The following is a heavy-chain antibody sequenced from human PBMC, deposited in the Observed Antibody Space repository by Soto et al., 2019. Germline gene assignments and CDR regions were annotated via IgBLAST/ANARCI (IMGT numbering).Heavy chain of an antibody. CDR1: GGSISSGGYY. D-gene: IGHD3-3*01. CDR2: IYYSGST. J-gene: IGHJ6*02. Sequence: TLSLTCTVSGGSISSGGYYWSWIRQHPGKGLEWIGYIYYSGSTYYNPSLKSRVTISVDTSKNQFSLKLSSVTAADTAVYYCARERFLEWLPPYYYGMDVWGQGTTVTVSS. V-gene: IGHV4-31*03. CDR3: ARERFLEWLPPYYYGMDV.